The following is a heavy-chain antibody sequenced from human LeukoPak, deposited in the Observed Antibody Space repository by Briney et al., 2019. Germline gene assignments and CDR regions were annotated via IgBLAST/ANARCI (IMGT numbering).Heavy chain of an antibody. CDR3: ARVDDYGGFDY. CDR2: INSDGSST. CDR1: GFTFSNYG. Sequence: PGGSLRLSCAASGFTFSNYGMHWVRQAPGKGLVWVSRINSDGSSTSYADSVKGRFTISRDNAKNTLYLQMNSLRAEDTAVYYCARVDDYGGFDYWGQGTLVTVSS. D-gene: IGHD4-23*01. V-gene: IGHV3-74*01. J-gene: IGHJ4*02.